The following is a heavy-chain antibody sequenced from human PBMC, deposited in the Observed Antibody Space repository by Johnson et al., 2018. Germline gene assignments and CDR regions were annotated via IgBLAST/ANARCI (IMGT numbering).Heavy chain of an antibody. Sequence: QVQLVQSGAEVKKPGASVKVSCSASGYTFSNYYIHWVRQAPGQGLEWMAMIIPVGGSTRYAQKFQGRVTVTRDTSTSTVYMELSSLRSDDTAVYFCAKDRKRGKWNDNAFESWGQGTVVTVSS. CDR1: GYTFSNYY. CDR3: AKDRKRGKWNDNAFES. CDR2: IIPVGGST. J-gene: IGHJ3*02. V-gene: IGHV1-46*01. D-gene: IGHD1-20*01.